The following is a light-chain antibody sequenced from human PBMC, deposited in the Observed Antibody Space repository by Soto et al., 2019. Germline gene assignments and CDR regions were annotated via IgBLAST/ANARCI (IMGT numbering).Light chain of an antibody. J-gene: IGKJ4*01. CDR2: KAS. V-gene: IGKV1-5*03. CDR1: QSITSW. CDR3: QQYNSYPLT. Sequence: DIQMTQSPSTLSASVGDRVTITCRASQSITSWLAWYQQKPGKAPKLLIYKASSLESGVPSRFSGSGSGTEFTLSISSLQPDDFATYYCQQYNSYPLTFGGGTKVEIK.